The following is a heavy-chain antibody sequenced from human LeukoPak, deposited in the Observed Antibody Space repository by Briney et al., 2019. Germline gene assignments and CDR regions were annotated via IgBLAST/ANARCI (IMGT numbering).Heavy chain of an antibody. CDR3: ARPELYYDILTGYSPGAFDI. CDR1: GFTFSSYS. Sequence: GGSLRLSCAASGFTFSSYSMNWVRQAPGKGLEWVSSISSRSSYIYYADSVKGRFTISRDNGKNSLYLKMHSVRAEDTAVYYCARPELYYDILTGYSPGAFDIWGQGSMVTVSS. V-gene: IGHV3-21*04. J-gene: IGHJ3*02. D-gene: IGHD3-9*01. CDR2: ISSRSSYI.